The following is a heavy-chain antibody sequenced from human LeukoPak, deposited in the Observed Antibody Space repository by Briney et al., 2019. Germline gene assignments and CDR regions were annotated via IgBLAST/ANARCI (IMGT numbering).Heavy chain of an antibody. V-gene: IGHV1-46*01. Sequence: GASVKVSCKASGYTLTSYYMHWVRQAPGQGLEWMGIINPSGGSTSYAQKFQGRVTMTRDTSTSTVYMELSSLRSEDTAVYYCANSGFRGDNWFDPWGQGTLVTVSS. J-gene: IGHJ5*02. CDR2: INPSGGST. CDR1: GYTLTSYY. D-gene: IGHD3-10*01. CDR3: ANSGFRGDNWFDP.